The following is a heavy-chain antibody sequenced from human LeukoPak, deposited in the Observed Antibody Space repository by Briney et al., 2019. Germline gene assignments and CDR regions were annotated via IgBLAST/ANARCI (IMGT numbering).Heavy chain of an antibody. D-gene: IGHD6-13*01. Sequence: SGPTLVKPTQTLTLTCTFSGFSLSTNGVGVGWIRQPPGKALEWLALIYFDDDVRYSPSLKSRLTIIRDTCKNQVVLTMTNMDPMDTATFFCAYSRRGAPTGIKHYYFDSWGQGTLVTVSS. CDR2: IYFDDDV. CDR3: AYSRRGAPTGIKHYYFDS. J-gene: IGHJ4*02. V-gene: IGHV2-5*02. CDR1: GFSLSTNGVG.